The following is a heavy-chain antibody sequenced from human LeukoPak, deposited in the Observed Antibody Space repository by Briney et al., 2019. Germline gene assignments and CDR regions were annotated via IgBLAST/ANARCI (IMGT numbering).Heavy chain of an antibody. Sequence: GGSLRLSCAASGFTFSSYGMHWVRQAPGKGLEWVSYISSSSSTIYYADSVKGRFTISRDNAKNSLYLQMNSLRAEDTAVYYCARQGKGYSSSWYVIDYWGQGTLVTVSS. CDR1: GFTFSSYG. CDR3: ARQGKGYSSSWYVIDY. CDR2: ISSSSSTI. D-gene: IGHD6-13*01. J-gene: IGHJ4*02. V-gene: IGHV3-48*01.